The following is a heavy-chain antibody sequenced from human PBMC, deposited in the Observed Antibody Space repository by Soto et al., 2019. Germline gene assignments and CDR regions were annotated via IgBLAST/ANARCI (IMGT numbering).Heavy chain of an antibody. CDR2: IIPISGTA. CDR3: ARSQGSSTSLEIYYYYYYGMDV. V-gene: IGHV1-69*01. Sequence: QVQLVQSGAEVTKPGSSVKVSCKASGGTFSSYALSWVRQAPGQGLEWMGGIIPISGTANYAQKFQGSVTITADESTSTAYMELSSLRSEDTAVYYCARSQGSSTSLEIYYYYYYGMDVWGQGTTVTVSS. D-gene: IGHD2-2*01. CDR1: GGTFSSYA. J-gene: IGHJ6*02.